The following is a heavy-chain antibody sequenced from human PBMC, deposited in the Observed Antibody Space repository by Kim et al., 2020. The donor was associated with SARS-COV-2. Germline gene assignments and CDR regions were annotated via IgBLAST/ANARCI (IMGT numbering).Heavy chain of an antibody. CDR2: IYYSGST. V-gene: IGHV4-59*13. Sequence: SETLSLTCTVSGGSISSYYWSWIRQPPGKGLEWIGYIYYSGSTNYNPSLKSRVTISVDTSKNQFSLKLSSVTAADTAVYYCARARPGYSSGWPFDDAFDIWGQGTMVTVSS. J-gene: IGHJ3*02. CDR1: GGSISSYY. CDR3: ARARPGYSSGWPFDDAFDI. D-gene: IGHD6-19*01.